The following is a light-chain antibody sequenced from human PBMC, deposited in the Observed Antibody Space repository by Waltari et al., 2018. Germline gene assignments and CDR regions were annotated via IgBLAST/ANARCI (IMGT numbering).Light chain of an antibody. CDR2: AAS. Sequence: DIQFTQSPSFLSASVGDRGTITCRASQGISSYLAWYQQKPGKAPKLLIYAASTLQSGVPSRFSGSGSGTEFTLTISSLQPEDFATYYCQQLNSYPRTFGPGTKVDIK. CDR3: QQLNSYPRT. V-gene: IGKV1-9*01. J-gene: IGKJ3*01. CDR1: QGISSY.